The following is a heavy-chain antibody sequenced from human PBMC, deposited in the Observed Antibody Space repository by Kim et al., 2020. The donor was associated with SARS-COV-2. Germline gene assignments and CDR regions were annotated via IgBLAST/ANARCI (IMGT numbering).Heavy chain of an antibody. CDR2: SNHSGSS. J-gene: IGHJ4*02. CDR1: GGSFSGNF. CDR3: ARGTISLMHGRTSFFDL. D-gene: IGHD3-16*02. Sequence: SETLSLTCGVSGGSFSGNFWSWIRQSPGRGLEWIAESNHSGSSNYNSSLKPRVPMSVDTYNSRISLTLRSVTATDTGVYFCARGTISLMHGRTSFFDLWGQ. V-gene: IGHV4-34*01.